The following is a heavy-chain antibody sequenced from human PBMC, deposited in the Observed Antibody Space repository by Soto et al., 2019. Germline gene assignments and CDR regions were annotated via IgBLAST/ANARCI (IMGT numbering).Heavy chain of an antibody. Sequence: EVKLLESGGGLVQPGGSLRLSCAASGFTFSSYSMSWVRQAPGKGLEWVSHITAGGGTTYYADSVKGRFTISRDSSRSTLYLQMNSLRAEDTALYYCAKCIQVNWNYDAFHIWGQGTMVTVSS. CDR1: GFTFSSYS. D-gene: IGHD1-7*01. J-gene: IGHJ3*02. CDR2: ITAGGGTT. V-gene: IGHV3-23*01. CDR3: AKCIQVNWNYDAFHI.